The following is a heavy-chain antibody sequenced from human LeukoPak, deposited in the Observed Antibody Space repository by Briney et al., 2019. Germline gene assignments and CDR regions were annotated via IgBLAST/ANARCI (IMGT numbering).Heavy chain of an antibody. J-gene: IGHJ4*02. V-gene: IGHV4-4*07. D-gene: IGHD6-19*01. CDR1: GGSISSYY. Sequence: PAESLSLTCPVAGGSISSYYWSWVRQPARKGPEWIGRIYSSGSTDYNPSLKSRVTMSVDTSRNQFSLRLRSVTAADTAVYYCARDGPVAVAGIKGPWGQGTLVTVSS. CDR3: ARDGPVAVAGIKGP. CDR2: IYSSGST.